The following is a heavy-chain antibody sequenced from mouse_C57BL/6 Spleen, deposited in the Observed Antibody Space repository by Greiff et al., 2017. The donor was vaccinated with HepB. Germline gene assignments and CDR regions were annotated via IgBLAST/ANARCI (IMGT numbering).Heavy chain of an antibody. Sequence: QVQLQQSGPELVKPGASVKISCKASGYAFSSSWMNWVKQRPGKGLEWIGRIYPGDGDTNYNGKFKGKATLTADKSSSTAYMQLSSLTSEDSAVYFCARTVEGYYVSYFDVWGTGTTVTVSS. CDR2: IYPGDGDT. J-gene: IGHJ1*03. CDR1: GYAFSSSW. V-gene: IGHV1-82*01. D-gene: IGHD2-3*01. CDR3: ARTVEGYYVSYFDV.